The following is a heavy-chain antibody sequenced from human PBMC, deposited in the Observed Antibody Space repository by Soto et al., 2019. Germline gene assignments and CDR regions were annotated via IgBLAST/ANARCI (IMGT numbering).Heavy chain of an antibody. Sequence: EVQLVESGGDLVQPGGSLRLSCAASGFTFSNYWMHWVRQAPGKGLVWVSRINGDGTGTNYADSVKGQFTISRENAKNTLYRQMNSLRAEDTAVYYCGRGASGSYRLDYWGQGTLVNVSS. J-gene: IGHJ4*02. V-gene: IGHV3-74*01. CDR3: GRGASGSYRLDY. D-gene: IGHD3-10*01. CDR1: GFTFSNYW. CDR2: INGDGTGT.